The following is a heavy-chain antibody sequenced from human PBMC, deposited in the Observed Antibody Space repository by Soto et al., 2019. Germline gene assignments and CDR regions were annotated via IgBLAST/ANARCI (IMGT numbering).Heavy chain of an antibody. V-gene: IGHV3-30*14. Sequence: GGSLRLSCAASGFTFSSYAMHWVRQAPGKGLEWVAVISYDGSNKYYADSVKGRFTISRDNSKNTLYLQMNSLRAEDTAVYYCARHVNYDSSGYTYFDYWGQGTLVTVSS. J-gene: IGHJ4*02. CDR1: GFTFSSYA. CDR2: ISYDGSNK. CDR3: ARHVNYDSSGYTYFDY. D-gene: IGHD3-22*01.